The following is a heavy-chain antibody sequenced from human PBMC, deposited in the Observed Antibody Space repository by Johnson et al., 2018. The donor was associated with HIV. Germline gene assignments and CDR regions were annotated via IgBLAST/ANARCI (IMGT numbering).Heavy chain of an antibody. V-gene: IGHV3-13*01. D-gene: IGHD2-2*03. CDR3: ARATGSWMDAFDI. CDR1: AFTFSRFD. Sequence: VQLVESGGGVVQPGGSLRLSCAASAFTFSRFDMHWVRQAAGKRLEWVSVIGSAGDTYNPGSVKGRFTISRDNANNSLYLQMNSLRAEDTAVYYCARATGSWMDAFDIWGQGTMVTVSS. CDR2: IGSAGDT. J-gene: IGHJ3*02.